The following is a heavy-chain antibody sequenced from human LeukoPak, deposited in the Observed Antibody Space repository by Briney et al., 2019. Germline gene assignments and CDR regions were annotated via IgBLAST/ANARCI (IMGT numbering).Heavy chain of an antibody. J-gene: IGHJ4*02. CDR1: GFTVSSDY. CDR2: IYSGGST. D-gene: IGHD4-17*01. Sequence: GGSLRLSCAASGFTVSSDYMSWVRQAPGKGLEWVSVIYSGGSTYYADSVKGRFTISRDNSKNTLYLQMNSLRAEDTAVYYCAREAVTRNYFDYWGQGTLVTVSS. CDR3: AREAVTRNYFDY. V-gene: IGHV3-53*01.